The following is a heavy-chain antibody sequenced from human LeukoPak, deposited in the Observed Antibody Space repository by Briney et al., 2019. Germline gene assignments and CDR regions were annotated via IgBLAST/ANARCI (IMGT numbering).Heavy chain of an antibody. J-gene: IGHJ4*02. CDR3: ASSPPLVAGDSYSDY. Sequence: PGGSLRLSCAASGFTFSSYEMNWVRQAPGKGLEWVSYISNSGSTIYYADSVKGRFTISRDNAKNSLYLQMNSLRAEDTAVYYCASSPPLVAGDSYSDYWGQGTLVTVSS. CDR2: ISNSGSTI. V-gene: IGHV3-48*03. D-gene: IGHD6-19*01. CDR1: GFTFSSYE.